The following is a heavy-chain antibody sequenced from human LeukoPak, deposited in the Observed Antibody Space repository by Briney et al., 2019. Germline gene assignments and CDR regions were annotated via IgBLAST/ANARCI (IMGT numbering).Heavy chain of an antibody. Sequence: SETLSLTCAVYGGSFSGYYWSWIRQPPGKGLEWIGEINHSGSTNYNPSLKSRVTISVDTSKNQFSLKLSSVTAADTAVYYCARGSRRGSYCSSTSCKKWPWFDPWGQGTLVTVSS. V-gene: IGHV4-34*01. CDR2: INHSGST. CDR1: GGSFSGYY. J-gene: IGHJ5*02. D-gene: IGHD2-2*01. CDR3: ARGSRRGSYCSSTSCKKWPWFDP.